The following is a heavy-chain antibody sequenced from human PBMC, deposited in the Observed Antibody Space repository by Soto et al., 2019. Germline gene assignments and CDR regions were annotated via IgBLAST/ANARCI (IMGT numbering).Heavy chain of an antibody. J-gene: IGHJ3*02. CDR1: DGTIINRGGC. CDR3: ARTHYGSGSSIAFDI. Sequence: PLLTKCVPWAVADGTIINRGGCRSRKKKPPGKGLEWIGYIYHSGSTYYNPSLKSRVTISVDRSKNQFSLKLSSVTAADTAVYYCARTHYGSGSSIAFDIWGQGTMVTVS. V-gene: IGHV4-30-2*01. D-gene: IGHD3-10*01. CDR2: IYHSGST.